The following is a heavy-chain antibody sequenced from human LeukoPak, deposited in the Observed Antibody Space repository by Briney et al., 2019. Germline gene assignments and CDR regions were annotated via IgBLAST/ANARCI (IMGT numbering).Heavy chain of an antibody. Sequence: GESLKISCKGSGYSFTSSWIGWVRQMPGKGLEWMGIIYPADSDTTYSPSFQGQVTISADKSISTAYLQWSSLQASDTAMYYCARVVAAGFDYWGQGTLVTVSS. D-gene: IGHD2-2*01. CDR1: GYSFTSSW. CDR2: IYPADSDT. CDR3: ARVVAAGFDY. J-gene: IGHJ4*02. V-gene: IGHV5-51*01.